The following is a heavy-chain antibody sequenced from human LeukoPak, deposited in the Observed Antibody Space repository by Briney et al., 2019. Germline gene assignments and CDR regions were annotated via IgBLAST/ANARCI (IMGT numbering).Heavy chain of an antibody. D-gene: IGHD2-2*01. V-gene: IGHV3-15*01. CDR3: TTDFIPLRVYLCHY. CDR1: GFTFSNAW. J-gene: IGHJ4*02. CDR2: IKSKTDGGTT. Sequence: PGGSLRLSCAASGFTFSNAWMSWVRQAPGKGLEWVGRIKSKTDGGTTDYAAPVKGRFTISRDDSKNTLYLQMNSLKTEDTAVYYCTTDFIPLRVYLCHYWGQGTLVTVSS.